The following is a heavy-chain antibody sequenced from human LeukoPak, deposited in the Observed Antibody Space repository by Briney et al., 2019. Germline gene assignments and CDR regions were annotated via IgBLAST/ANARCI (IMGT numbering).Heavy chain of an antibody. D-gene: IGHD2-2*01. CDR2: IYYSGST. CDR1: GGSISSGDYY. CDR3: AREASVLVVPAS. V-gene: IGHV4-30-4*08. Sequence: PSQTLSLTCTVSGGSISSGDYYWSWIRQPPGKGLEWIGYIYYSGSTYYNPSLKSRVTISVDTSKNQFSLKLSSVTAADTAVYYCAREASVLVVPASWGQGTLVTVSS. J-gene: IGHJ5*02.